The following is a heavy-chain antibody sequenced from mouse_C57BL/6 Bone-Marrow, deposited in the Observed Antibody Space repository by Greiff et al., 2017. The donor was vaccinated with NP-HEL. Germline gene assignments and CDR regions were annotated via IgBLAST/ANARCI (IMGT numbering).Heavy chain of an antibody. CDR3: ARDPISITTVVATPSWYFDV. D-gene: IGHD1-1*01. Sequence: EVKLQESGPGMVKPSQSLSLTCTVTGYSITSGYDWHWIRHFPGNKLEWMGYISYSGSTNYNPSLKSRISITHDTSKNHFFLQLNSVTTEDTATYYCARDPISITTVVATPSWYFDVWGTGTTVTVSS. CDR1: GYSITSGYD. CDR2: ISYSGST. J-gene: IGHJ1*03. V-gene: IGHV3-1*01.